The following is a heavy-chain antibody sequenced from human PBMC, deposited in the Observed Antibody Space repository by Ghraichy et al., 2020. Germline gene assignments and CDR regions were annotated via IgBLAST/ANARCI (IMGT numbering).Heavy chain of an antibody. CDR2: ISGSGGST. J-gene: IGHJ4*02. CDR1: GFTFSSYA. Sequence: GESLNISCSASGFTFSSYAMSWVRQAPGKGLEWVSSISGSGGSTYYADSVKGRFTISRDKSKNTLYLQMNSLRVEDTAVFYCAKGIVGTVSASDYWGQGTLFTVSS. V-gene: IGHV3-23*01. CDR3: AKGIVGTVSASDY. D-gene: IGHD1-26*01.